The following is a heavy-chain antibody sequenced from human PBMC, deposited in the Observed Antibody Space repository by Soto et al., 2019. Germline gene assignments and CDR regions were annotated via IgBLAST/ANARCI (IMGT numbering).Heavy chain of an antibody. J-gene: IGHJ6*02. D-gene: IGHD3-3*01. Sequence: GESLKISCAASGFTFSSYSMNWVRQAPGKGLEWVSYISSSSSYIYYADSVKGRFTISRDNAKNSLYLQMNSLRAEDTAVYYCARERGTGYYDFWSGYSYYYYGMDVWGQGTTVTVSS. CDR2: ISSSSSYI. V-gene: IGHV3-21*05. CDR1: GFTFSSYS. CDR3: ARERGTGYYDFWSGYSYYYYGMDV.